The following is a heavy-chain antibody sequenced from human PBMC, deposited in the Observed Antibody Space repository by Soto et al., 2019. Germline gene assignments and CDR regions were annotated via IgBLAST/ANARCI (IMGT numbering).Heavy chain of an antibody. CDR2: IIPIFGTA. J-gene: IGHJ6*02. CDR1: GGTFSSYA. V-gene: IGHV1-69*06. Sequence: GASVKVSCKASGGTFSSYAISWVRQAPGQGLEWMGGIIPIFGTANYAQKFQGRVTITADKSTSTAYMELSSLRSEDTAVYYCASSTIVRGVIYYYYGMDVWGQGTTVTVSS. D-gene: IGHD3-10*01. CDR3: ASSTIVRGVIYYYYGMDV.